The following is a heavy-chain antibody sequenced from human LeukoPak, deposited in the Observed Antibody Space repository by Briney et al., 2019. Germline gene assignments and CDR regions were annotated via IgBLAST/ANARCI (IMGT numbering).Heavy chain of an antibody. CDR3: ARIGEIAATFDY. D-gene: IGHD6-6*01. Sequence: SETLSLTCAVYGGSFSGYYWSWIRQPPGKGLEWIGEINHSGSTNYNPSLKSRVTISVDTSKNQFSLKLSSVTPADTAVYYCARIGEIAATFDYWGQGTLVTASS. CDR2: INHSGST. J-gene: IGHJ4*02. CDR1: GGSFSGYY. V-gene: IGHV4-34*01.